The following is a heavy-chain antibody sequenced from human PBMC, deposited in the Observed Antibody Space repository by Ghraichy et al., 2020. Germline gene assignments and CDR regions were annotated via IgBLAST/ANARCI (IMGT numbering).Heavy chain of an antibody. V-gene: IGHV4-4*02. CDR2: IYHGGNT. Sequence: SETLSLTCAVSGGSITSSYWWSWVRQPPGKGLEWIGEIYHGGNTNYNPSLKSRVTISVDKSKNQFSLRLRSVTAADTAVYYCVRVTRNWFDPWGQGTLVTVSS. CDR1: GGSITSSYW. J-gene: IGHJ5*02. CDR3: VRVTRNWFDP.